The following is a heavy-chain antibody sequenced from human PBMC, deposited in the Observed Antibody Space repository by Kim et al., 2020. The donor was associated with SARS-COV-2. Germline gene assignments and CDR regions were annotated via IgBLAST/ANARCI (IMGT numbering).Heavy chain of an antibody. D-gene: IGHD5-12*01. V-gene: IGHV3-30*04. J-gene: IGHJ4*02. CDR1: GFTFSSYA. CDR2: ISYDGSNK. CDR3: ARDRRGQGVVATPY. Sequence: GGSLRLSCAASGFTFSSYAMHWVRQAPGKGLEWVAVISYDGSNKYYADSVKGRFTISRDNSKNTLYLQMNSLRAEDTAVYYCARDRRGQGVVATPYWGQGTLVTVSS.